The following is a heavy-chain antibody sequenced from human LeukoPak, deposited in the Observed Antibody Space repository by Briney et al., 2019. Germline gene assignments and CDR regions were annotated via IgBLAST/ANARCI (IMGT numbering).Heavy chain of an antibody. V-gene: IGHV1-2*06. J-gene: IGHJ4*02. CDR2: INPNSGGT. Sequence: ASVKVSCKASGYTFTGYYMHWVRQAPGQGLEWMGRINPNSGGTNYAQKFQGRVTMTRGTSISTAYMELSRLRSDDTAVYYCARASYYYDSSGYSYYFDYWGLGTLVTVSS. D-gene: IGHD3-22*01. CDR3: ARASYYYDSSGYSYYFDY. CDR1: GYTFTGYY.